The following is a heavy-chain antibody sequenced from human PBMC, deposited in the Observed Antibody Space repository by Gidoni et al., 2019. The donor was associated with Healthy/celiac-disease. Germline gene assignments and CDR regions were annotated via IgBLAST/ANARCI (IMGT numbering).Heavy chain of an antibody. V-gene: IGHV4-59*01. J-gene: IGHJ4*02. D-gene: IGHD5-12*01. CDR2: IYYSGST. Sequence: QVQLPESGPGLVKPSETLSLTCTVSGGSISSYYWSWIRQPPGKGLEWIGYIYYSGSTNYNPSLKSRVTISVDTSKNQFSLKLSSVTAADTAVYYCARMRSGWLQVYFDYWGQGTLVTVSS. CDR3: ARMRSGWLQVYFDY. CDR1: GGSISSYY.